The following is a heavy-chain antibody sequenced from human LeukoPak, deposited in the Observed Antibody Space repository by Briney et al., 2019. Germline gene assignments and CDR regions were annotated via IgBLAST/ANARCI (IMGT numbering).Heavy chain of an antibody. J-gene: IGHJ4*02. V-gene: IGHV3-23*01. CDR1: GFTFSSYA. CDR2: ISGSGGST. D-gene: IGHD4-17*01. CDR3: AKAGHDYGVPTYFDY. Sequence: GGSLRLSCAASGFTFSSYAMSWVRQAPGKGLEWVSAISGSGGSTYYADSVKGRFTISRGNSKNTLYLQMNSLRAEDTAVYYCAKAGHDYGVPTYFDYWGQGTLVTVSS.